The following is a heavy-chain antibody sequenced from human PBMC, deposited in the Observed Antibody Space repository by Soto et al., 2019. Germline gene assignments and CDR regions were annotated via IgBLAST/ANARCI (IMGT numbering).Heavy chain of an antibody. Sequence: QVQLVQSGAEVKKPGSSVKVSCKASGGTFSSYTISWVRQAPGQGLEWMGRIIPILGIANYAQKFQGRVTITADKSTSTAYMELSSLRSEDTAVCYCARDPLIAVVGNTVDPWGQGTLVTVSS. CDR3: ARDPLIAVVGNTVDP. V-gene: IGHV1-69*08. J-gene: IGHJ5*02. D-gene: IGHD6-19*01. CDR2: IIPILGIA. CDR1: GGTFSSYT.